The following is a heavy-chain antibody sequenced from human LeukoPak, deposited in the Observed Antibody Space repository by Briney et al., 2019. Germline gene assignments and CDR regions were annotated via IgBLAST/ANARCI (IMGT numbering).Heavy chain of an antibody. CDR2: ISAYNGNT. J-gene: IGHJ6*02. CDR1: GYTFTSYG. V-gene: IGHV1-18*01. D-gene: IGHD2-2*01. CDR3: ARAIIVVVPGALYGMDV. Sequence: GASVKVSCKASGYTFTSYGISWVRQAPGQGLEWMGWISAYNGNTNYAQKLQGRVTMTTDTSTSTAYMELRSLRSDDTAVYYCARAIIVVVPGALYGMDVWGQGTTVTVSS.